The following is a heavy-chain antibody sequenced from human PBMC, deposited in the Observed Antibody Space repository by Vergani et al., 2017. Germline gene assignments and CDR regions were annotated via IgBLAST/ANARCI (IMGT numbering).Heavy chain of an antibody. Sequence: QVQLVESGGGVVQPGRSLRLSCASSGFTFSSYGMHWVRQAPGKGLEWVAVIWYDGSNKYYADSVKGRFTISRDNSKNTRYLQMNSLRAEDTAVYYCARDSIRYNWNGGDYFDYWGQGTLVTVSS. D-gene: IGHD1-20*01. CDR1: GFTFSSYG. V-gene: IGHV3-33*01. CDR2: IWYDGSNK. CDR3: ARDSIRYNWNGGDYFDY. J-gene: IGHJ4*02.